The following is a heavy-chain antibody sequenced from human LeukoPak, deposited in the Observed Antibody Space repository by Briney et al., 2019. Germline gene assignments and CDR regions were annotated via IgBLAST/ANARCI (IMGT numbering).Heavy chain of an antibody. J-gene: IGHJ3*01. CDR3: ARATRDDFGDVHDAFDV. CDR1: GFTFSLYR. D-gene: IGHD4-17*01. Sequence: GGSLRLSCATSGFTFSLYRMNWVRQAPGKGLEWVANIKEDGSKKYYVESVKGRFTISRDNAKNSVFLQMNTLRADDTAIYYCARATRDDFGDVHDAFDVWGQGTMVAVSS. V-gene: IGHV3-7*01. CDR2: IKEDGSKK.